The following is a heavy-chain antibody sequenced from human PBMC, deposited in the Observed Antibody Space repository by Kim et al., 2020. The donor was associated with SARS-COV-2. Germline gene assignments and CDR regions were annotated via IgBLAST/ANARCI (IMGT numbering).Heavy chain of an antibody. D-gene: IGHD3-22*01. CDR3: ARVSYYYDSSGYAFDY. Sequence: GGSLRLSCAASGFIVSNNYMSWVRQAPGKGLEWVSVIYSGGSTDYADSVKGRFTISRDNSKNTVYLQMNSLRAEDTAVYYCARVSYYYDSSGYAFDYWGQGTLVTVSS. V-gene: IGHV3-53*01. CDR1: GFIVSNNY. J-gene: IGHJ4*02. CDR2: IYSGGST.